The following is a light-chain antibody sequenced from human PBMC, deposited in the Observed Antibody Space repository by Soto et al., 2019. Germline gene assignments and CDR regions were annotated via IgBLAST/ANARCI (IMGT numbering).Light chain of an antibody. J-gene: IGLJ2*01. V-gene: IGLV1-36*01. Sequence: QSVLTQPPSVSEAPRQRVTISCSGSSSNIGRNAVTWYQQLPGKASKLLIYYDDLLPSGVSDRFSGSKSGTSASLAISGLQSEDEADYYCAAWDDSLNGPVFGGGTKLTVL. CDR2: YDD. CDR1: SSNIGRNA. CDR3: AAWDDSLNGPV.